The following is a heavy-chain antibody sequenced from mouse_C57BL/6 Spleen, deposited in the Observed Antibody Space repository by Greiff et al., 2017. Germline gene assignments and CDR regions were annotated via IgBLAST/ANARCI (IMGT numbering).Heavy chain of an antibody. D-gene: IGHD4-1*01. V-gene: IGHV1-50*01. CDR1: GYTFTSYW. Sequence: QVQLQQSGAELVKPGASVKLSCKASGYTFTSYWMQWVKQRPGQGLEWIGEIDPSDSYTNYNQKFKGKATLTVDTSSSTAYMQLSSLTSEDSAVYYCARGKLGFFDYWGQGTTLTVSS. CDR2: IDPSDSYT. CDR3: ARGKLGFFDY. J-gene: IGHJ2*01.